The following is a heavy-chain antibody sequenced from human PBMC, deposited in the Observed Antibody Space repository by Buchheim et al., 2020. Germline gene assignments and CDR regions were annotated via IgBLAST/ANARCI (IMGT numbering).Heavy chain of an antibody. CDR2: IGKDGTDK. CDR3: ARKGCSTSSCHDAFDI. V-gene: IGHV3-7*01. D-gene: IGHD2-2*01. Sequence: EVQLVESGGGLVQPGGSLRLSCAASGFTFSSYWMSWVRQAPGKGLEWVANIGKDGTDKYYVDSVKGRFTMSRDNAKNSLYLQMNSLRAEDTAVYYCARKGCSTSSCHDAFDIWGQGT. CDR1: GFTFSSYW. J-gene: IGHJ3*02.